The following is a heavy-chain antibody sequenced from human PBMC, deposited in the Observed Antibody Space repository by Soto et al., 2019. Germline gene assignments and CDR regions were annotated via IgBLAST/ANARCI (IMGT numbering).Heavy chain of an antibody. D-gene: IGHD3-22*01. CDR3: ARGYSSGYLGNWFDP. CDR1: RGSISRGGYY. J-gene: IGHJ5*02. Sequence: QVQLQESGPGLVKPSQTLSLTCSVSRGSISRGGYYWGWIRQHPGKGLEWIGYIDYSGITNYNPSLKSRVTIAGDTSKNQFSLNLSSVTDADTAVYYCARGYSSGYLGNWFDPWGQGTLVTVSS. CDR2: IDYSGIT. V-gene: IGHV4-31*03.